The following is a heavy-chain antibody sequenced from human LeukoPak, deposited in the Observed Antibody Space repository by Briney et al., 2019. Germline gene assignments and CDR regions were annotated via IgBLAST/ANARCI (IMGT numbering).Heavy chain of an antibody. Sequence: GASVKVSCKASGHTYTSYGIAWVRQAPGQGLEWMGWISASNGNTNYAQKLQGRVTMTTDTSTSTAYMELRSLRSDDTAVYYCARRLGNYSKDAVDIWGQGTMVTVSS. J-gene: IGHJ3*02. D-gene: IGHD1-7*01. CDR2: ISASNGNT. CDR3: ARRLGNYSKDAVDI. CDR1: GHTYTSYG. V-gene: IGHV1-18*01.